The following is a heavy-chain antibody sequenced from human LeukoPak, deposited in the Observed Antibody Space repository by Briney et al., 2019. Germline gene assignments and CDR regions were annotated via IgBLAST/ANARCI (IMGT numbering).Heavy chain of an antibody. CDR3: ARDCSGGSCYSGAFDI. J-gene: IGHJ3*02. CDR1: GGSISSYY. D-gene: IGHD2-15*01. Sequence: SETLSLTCTVSGGSISSYYWSWIRQPPGKGLEWIGYIYYSGSTNYNPSLKSRVTISVDTSKNQYSLKLSSVTAADTAVYYCARDCSGGSCYSGAFDIWGQGTMVTVSS. CDR2: IYYSGST. V-gene: IGHV4-59*01.